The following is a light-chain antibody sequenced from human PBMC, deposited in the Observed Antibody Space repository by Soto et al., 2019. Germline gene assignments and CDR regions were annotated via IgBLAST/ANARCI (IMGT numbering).Light chain of an antibody. CDR1: HSINNY. V-gene: IGKV1-39*01. CDR3: QQSYSTPGT. J-gene: IGKJ2*01. CDR2: AAS. Sequence: IQMTQSPSSLSASVGDRVIITCRSDHSINNYLNWYQQRPGKVPKLLIYAASTLQSGVPSRFSGSGSGRVFTLNINSLQPEDFATYYCQQSYSTPGTFGRGTRVEI.